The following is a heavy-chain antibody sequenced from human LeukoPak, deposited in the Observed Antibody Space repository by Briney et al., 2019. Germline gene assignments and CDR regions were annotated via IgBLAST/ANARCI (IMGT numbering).Heavy chain of an antibody. CDR3: AKDPTYYYDSSGYYYAY. CDR1: GFTFSSNA. Sequence: GGSLRLSCAASGFTFSSNAMSWVRQAPGKGLEWVSAISGSGGSTYYADSVKGLFTISRDNSKNTLYLQMNSLRAEDTAVYYCAKDPTYYYDSSGYYYAYWGQGTLVTVSS. CDR2: ISGSGGST. J-gene: IGHJ4*02. V-gene: IGHV3-23*01. D-gene: IGHD3-22*01.